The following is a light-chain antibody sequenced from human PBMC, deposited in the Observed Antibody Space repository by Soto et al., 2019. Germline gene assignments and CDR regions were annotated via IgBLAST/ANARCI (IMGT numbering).Light chain of an antibody. CDR1: QTFGSTY. Sequence: ESVVTQSQGTLSLSPGERVTLSCRASQTFGSTYLSWYQQRPGQSPRLLIYGASRRASGIPDRFRGSGSGRDFTLTIRSLDPEDFVVYYCQQFGTSPLYTFGQGTKLEIK. V-gene: IGKV3-20*01. CDR2: GAS. CDR3: QQFGTSPLYT. J-gene: IGKJ2*01.